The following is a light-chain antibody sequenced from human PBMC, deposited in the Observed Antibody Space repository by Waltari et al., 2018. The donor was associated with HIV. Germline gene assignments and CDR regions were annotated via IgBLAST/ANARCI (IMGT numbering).Light chain of an antibody. Sequence: EILMMQSPDTLSVSPGETATLSCRASQGVNIKLAWYQQKPGQAPRLLIYSASTRATGIPARFSGSGSGTEFTLTITSLQSEDFTIYYCQQYNNWPYTFGQGTKLEI. CDR2: SAS. CDR1: QGVNIK. CDR3: QQYNNWPYT. J-gene: IGKJ2*01. V-gene: IGKV3-15*01.